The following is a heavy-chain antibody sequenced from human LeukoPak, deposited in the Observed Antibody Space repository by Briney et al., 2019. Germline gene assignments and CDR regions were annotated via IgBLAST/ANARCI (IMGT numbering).Heavy chain of an antibody. Sequence: GESLKISCNGSGYSFSNYWIGWVRQMPGKGLEFMGIIYPGDSDTRYSPSFQGHVTISVDRYLRVAYLQWSSLKASDSGIYYCATYYDSSSYFNAFEIWGQGTMVTVSS. CDR1: GYSFSNYW. CDR2: IYPGDSDT. J-gene: IGHJ3*02. CDR3: ATYYDSSSYFNAFEI. V-gene: IGHV5-51*01. D-gene: IGHD3-22*01.